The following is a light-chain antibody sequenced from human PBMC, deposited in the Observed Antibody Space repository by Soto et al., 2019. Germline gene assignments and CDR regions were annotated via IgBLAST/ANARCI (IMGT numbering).Light chain of an antibody. CDR2: GNS. CDR1: SSNIGAGFD. CDR3: QSYDSSLTGSKV. Sequence: QSVLTQPPSVSVAPGQRVTISGTGSSSNIGAGFDVHWYQQLPGTAPKLLIYGNSNRPSGVPDRFSGSRSGTSASLAITGLQAEDEADYYCQSYDSSLTGSKVFGSGTKVTVL. J-gene: IGLJ1*01. V-gene: IGLV1-40*01.